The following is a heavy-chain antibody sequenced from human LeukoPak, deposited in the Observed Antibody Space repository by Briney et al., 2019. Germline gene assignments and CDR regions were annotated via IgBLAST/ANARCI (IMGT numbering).Heavy chain of an antibody. Sequence: GGSLRLSCAASGFTFNSYVMNWVRQAPGKGLEWVASIKHDGSEKYYVDSVRGRFTISRDNTKNSLYLQMSSLRAEDTAVYYCATDRGWRTSGYYLYYFEYWGQGTLVTFSS. CDR3: ATDRGWRTSGYYLYYFEY. J-gene: IGHJ4*02. CDR1: GFTFNSYV. CDR2: IKHDGSEK. V-gene: IGHV3-7*01. D-gene: IGHD3-3*01.